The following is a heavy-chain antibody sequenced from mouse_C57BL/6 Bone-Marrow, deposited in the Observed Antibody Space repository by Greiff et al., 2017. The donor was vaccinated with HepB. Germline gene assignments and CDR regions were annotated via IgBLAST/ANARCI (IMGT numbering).Heavy chain of an antibody. CDR1: GYTFTSYW. V-gene: IGHV1-5*01. Sequence: EVMLVESGTVLARPGASVKMSCKTSGYTFTSYWMHWVKQRPGQGLEWIGAIYPGNSDTSYNQKFKGKAKLTAVTSASTAYMELSSLTNEDSAVYYCTRLLYYDYDNYAMDYWGQGTSVTVSS. CDR2: IYPGNSDT. CDR3: TRLLYYDYDNYAMDY. D-gene: IGHD2-4*01. J-gene: IGHJ4*01.